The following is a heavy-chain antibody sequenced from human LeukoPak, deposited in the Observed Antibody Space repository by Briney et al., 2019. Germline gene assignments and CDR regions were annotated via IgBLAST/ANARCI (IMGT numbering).Heavy chain of an antibody. J-gene: IGHJ6*03. D-gene: IGHD2-2*01. CDR3: ARLGVVPVDRGHYYMDV. V-gene: IGHV3-7*01. CDR2: IKQDGSEK. Sequence: GGSLRLSCAASGFTFSSYWMSWVRQAPGKGLEWVASIKQDGSEKYYVDSVRGRFTISRDNAKNSLYLQMNSLRAEDTAVFYCARLGVVPVDRGHYYMDVWGKGTTVTVSS. CDR1: GFTFSSYW.